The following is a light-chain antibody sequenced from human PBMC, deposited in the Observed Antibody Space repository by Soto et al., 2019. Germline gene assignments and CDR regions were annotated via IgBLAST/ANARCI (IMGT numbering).Light chain of an antibody. V-gene: IGKV3-11*01. J-gene: IGKJ4*01. CDR1: QSVSSY. CDR3: QHRSDWPPT. Sequence: EIVLTQSPATLSLSPGERATLSCRASQSVSSYLAWYQKKPGQAPRLLIYDASNRATGIPARFSGSGSGTVFTITISSLDPEDFAVYYCQHRSDWPPTFGEGTSVEIK. CDR2: DAS.